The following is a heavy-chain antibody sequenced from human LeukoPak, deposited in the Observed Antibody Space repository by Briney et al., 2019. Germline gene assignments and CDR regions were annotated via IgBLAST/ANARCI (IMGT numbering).Heavy chain of an antibody. V-gene: IGHV1-18*01. CDR3: ARESRYYGSGRLYYDY. D-gene: IGHD3-10*01. CDR2: ISAYNGNT. Sequence: ASVKVSCKASGGTFSSYAISWVRQAPGQGLEWMGWISAYNGNTNYAQKLQGRVTMTTDTSTSTAYMELRSLRSDDTAVYYCARESRYYGSGRLYYDYWGQGTLVTVSS. J-gene: IGHJ4*02. CDR1: GGTFSSYA.